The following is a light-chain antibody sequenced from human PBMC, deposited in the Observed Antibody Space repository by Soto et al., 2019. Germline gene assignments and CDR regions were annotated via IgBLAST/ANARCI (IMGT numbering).Light chain of an antibody. CDR3: QQYDNLAQS. J-gene: IGKJ3*01. CDR2: DAS. Sequence: DIPMTQSPSSLSASVGDRVTITCQASQDISNSLNWYQQKPGKAPKLLIYDASNLETGVPSRFSGSGSGTDFTFTISSLQPEDIATYYCQQYDNLAQSFGPGTKVDIK. V-gene: IGKV1-33*01. CDR1: QDISNS.